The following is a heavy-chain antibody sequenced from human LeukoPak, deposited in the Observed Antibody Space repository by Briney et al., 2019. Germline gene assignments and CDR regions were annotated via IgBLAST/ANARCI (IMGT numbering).Heavy chain of an antibody. CDR1: GYTFTSYG. D-gene: IGHD2-2*01. V-gene: IGHV1-18*04. CDR2: ISAYNGNT. Sequence: ASVQVSCKASGYTFTSYGISWVRQAPGQGLEWMGWISAYNGNTNYAQKLQGRVTMPTDTSTSTAYMELRSLRSDDTAVYYCARDYMTFVVVPAAGGSDYWGQGTLVTVSS. CDR3: ARDYMTFVVVPAAGGSDY. J-gene: IGHJ4*02.